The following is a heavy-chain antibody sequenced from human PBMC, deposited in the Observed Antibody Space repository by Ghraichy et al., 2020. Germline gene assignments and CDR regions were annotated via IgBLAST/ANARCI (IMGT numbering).Heavy chain of an antibody. V-gene: IGHV4-4*09. D-gene: IGHD2-15*01. CDR3: ARGGWSSLDY. CDR1: GGSISSYY. Sequence: SQTLSLTCTVSGGSISSYYWSWIRQPPGKGLEWIGNIYTSGSTNYNPSLKSRVTISVDTSKNQFSLKLSSVTAADTAVYYCARGGWSSLDYWGQGTLVTVSS. J-gene: IGHJ4*02. CDR2: IYTSGST.